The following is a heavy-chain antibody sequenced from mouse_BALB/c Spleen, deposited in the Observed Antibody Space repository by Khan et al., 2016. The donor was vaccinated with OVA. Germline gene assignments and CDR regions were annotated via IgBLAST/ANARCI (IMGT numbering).Heavy chain of an antibody. Sequence: QVQLQQSGPGLVAPSQSLSITCTVSGFSLDKYSIHWIRQSPGKGLEWLGVIWSAGSTDYNAAFISRLTITKDNSRSQVFFQVNSLQPNDTAIYXCVRRGYDYGRGALFAYWGQGTLVTVSA. CDR3: VRRGYDYGRGALFAY. CDR2: IWSAGST. D-gene: IGHD2-4*01. CDR1: GFSLDKYS. V-gene: IGHV2-2*02. J-gene: IGHJ3*01.